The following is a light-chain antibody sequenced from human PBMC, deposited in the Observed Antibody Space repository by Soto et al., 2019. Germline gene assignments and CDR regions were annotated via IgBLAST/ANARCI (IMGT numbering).Light chain of an antibody. CDR1: SSDFGSYSV. CDR2: EGT. J-gene: IGLJ3*02. Sequence: QSALTQPASVSGSPGQSITISCTGTSSDFGSYSVVSWYQQNPGKAPKLLIYEGTKRPSGVSNRFSGSESGNTASLTISGLQAEDEGDYYCHSYARSTLVFGGGTKLTV. V-gene: IGLV2-23*01. CDR3: HSYARSTLV.